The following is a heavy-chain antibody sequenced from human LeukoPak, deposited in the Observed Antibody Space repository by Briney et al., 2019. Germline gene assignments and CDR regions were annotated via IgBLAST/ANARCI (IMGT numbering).Heavy chain of an antibody. CDR3: ARGGSGNYDY. V-gene: IGHV3-23*01. CDR2: IVGSGGST. CDR1: GFTFSSYA. D-gene: IGHD3-10*01. Sequence: PGGSLRLSCAASGFTFSSYAMNWVRQAPGKGPEWVSTIVGSGGSTYYADSVKGRFTISRDSSKNTLYLQMTSLIAEDTAVYYCARGGSGNYDYWGQGTLVTVSS. J-gene: IGHJ4*02.